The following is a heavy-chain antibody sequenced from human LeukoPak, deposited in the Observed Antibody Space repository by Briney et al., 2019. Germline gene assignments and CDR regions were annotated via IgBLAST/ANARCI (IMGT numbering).Heavy chain of an antibody. CDR2: INYIRTT. J-gene: IGHJ6*02. V-gene: IGHV4-59*08. CDR1: GGSISSYY. CDR3: ARSYSSSDHYYYYGMDV. D-gene: IGHD6-13*01. Sequence: SETLSLTCTVSGGSISSYYWNWIRQPPGPGLEWIGYINYIRTTDYNPSLKGRVTISLDTSKNRFSLKLSSVTAADTVMYYCARSYSSSDHYYYYGMDVWGQGTTVTVSS.